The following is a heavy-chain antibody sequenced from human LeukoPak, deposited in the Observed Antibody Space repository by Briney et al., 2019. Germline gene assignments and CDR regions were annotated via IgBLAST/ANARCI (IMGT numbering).Heavy chain of an antibody. CDR3: ARPAIFTGYYSWYFDL. CDR1: GGSFSGYY. V-gene: IGHV4-34*01. Sequence: SETLSLTCAVYGGSFSGYYWSWTRQPPGEGLEWIGEINHSGSTNYNPSLKSRVTISVDTSKNQFSLKLSSVTAADTAVYYCARPAIFTGYYSWYFDLWGRGTLVTVSS. J-gene: IGHJ2*01. D-gene: IGHD3-9*01. CDR2: INHSGST.